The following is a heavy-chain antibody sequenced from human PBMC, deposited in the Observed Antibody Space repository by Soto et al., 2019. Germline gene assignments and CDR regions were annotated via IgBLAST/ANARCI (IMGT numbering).Heavy chain of an antibody. J-gene: IGHJ5*02. V-gene: IGHV1-18*01. CDR3: ARVPTYIVVVVAATGSLEFDP. CDR2: ISAYNGNT. D-gene: IGHD2-15*01. CDR1: GYTLTSYG. Sequence: ASVKGSCKASGYTLTSYGISWVRQAPGQGLEWMGWISAYNGNTNYAQKLQGRVTMTTDTSTSTAYMELRSLRSDDTAVYYCARVPTYIVVVVAATGSLEFDPWGQGTLVTVSS.